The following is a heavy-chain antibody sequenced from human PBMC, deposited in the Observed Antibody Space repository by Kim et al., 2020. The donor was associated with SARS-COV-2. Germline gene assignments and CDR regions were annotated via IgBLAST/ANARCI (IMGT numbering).Heavy chain of an antibody. Sequence: GGSLRLSCAASGFTFSSYGMHWVRQAPGKGLEWVAVISYDGSNKYYADSVKGRFTISRDNSKNTLYLQMNSLRAEDTAVYYCAKDNVESTMVGGHAFDIWGQGTMVTVSS. CDR1: GFTFSSYG. CDR2: ISYDGSNK. CDR3: AKDNVESTMVGGHAFDI. J-gene: IGHJ3*02. D-gene: IGHD3-10*01. V-gene: IGHV3-30*18.